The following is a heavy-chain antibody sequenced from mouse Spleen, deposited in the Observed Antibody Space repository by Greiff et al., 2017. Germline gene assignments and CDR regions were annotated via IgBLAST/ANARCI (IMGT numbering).Heavy chain of an antibody. CDR3: GRDYGDYVSAMDD. CDR2: INPSSGYT. D-gene: IGHD2-13*01. J-gene: IGHJ4*01. CDR1: GYTFTSYT. Sequence: VQVVESGAELARPSASVKMSCKASGYTFTSYTMHWVKQRPGQGLEWIGYINPSSGYTKYNQKFKDKATLTADKSSSTAYMQLSSLTSEDSAVYYCGRDYGDYVSAMDDWGEGTSVTVSS. V-gene: IGHV1-4*01.